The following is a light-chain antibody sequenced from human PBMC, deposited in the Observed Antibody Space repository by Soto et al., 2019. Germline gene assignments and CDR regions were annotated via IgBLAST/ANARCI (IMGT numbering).Light chain of an antibody. CDR3: CSYAGSNTYV. Sequence: QPVLTQPASVSGSPGQSITISCTGTSNDVGIYNLVSWYQQFPGKAPKLMIYEDSRRPSGVSNRFSGSKSGNTASLTISGLQAEDEADYYCCSYAGSNTYVFGTGTKLTVL. CDR2: EDS. CDR1: SNDVGIYNL. J-gene: IGLJ1*01. V-gene: IGLV2-23*01.